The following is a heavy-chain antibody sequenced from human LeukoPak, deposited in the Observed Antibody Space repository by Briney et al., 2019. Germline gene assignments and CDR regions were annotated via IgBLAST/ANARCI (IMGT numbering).Heavy chain of an antibody. CDR2: ISGSVGST. J-gene: IGHJ4*02. D-gene: IGHD6-13*01. Sequence: PGGSLRLSCAASGFTFSSYAMSWVRQAPGKGLEWVSAISGSVGSTYYADSVKGRFTISRDNSKNTLYLQMNSLRAEDTAVYYCASTYAYSSSWYPDYWGQGTLVTVSS. CDR3: ASTYAYSSSWYPDY. V-gene: IGHV3-23*01. CDR1: GFTFSSYA.